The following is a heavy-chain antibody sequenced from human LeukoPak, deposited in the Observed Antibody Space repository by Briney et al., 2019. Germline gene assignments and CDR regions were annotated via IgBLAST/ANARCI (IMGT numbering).Heavy chain of an antibody. Sequence: PSETLSLTCTVSGGSISSYYWSWIRQPPGKGLEWIGYIYYSGSTNYNPSLKSRVTISVDTSKNQFSLKLSSVTAADTAVYYCARDSSGSYYYYGMDVWGQGTTVTVS. V-gene: IGHV4-59*01. CDR3: ARDSSGSYYYYGMDV. CDR1: GGSISSYY. CDR2: IYYSGST. D-gene: IGHD1-26*01. J-gene: IGHJ6*02.